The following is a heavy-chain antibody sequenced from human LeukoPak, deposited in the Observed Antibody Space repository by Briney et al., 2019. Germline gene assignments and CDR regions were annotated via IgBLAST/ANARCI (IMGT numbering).Heavy chain of an antibody. CDR3: ARCGPAAIFSTTFDP. CDR1: GGTFSSYA. D-gene: IGHD2-2*02. Sequence: SVKVSCKASGGTFSSYAISWVRQAPGQGLEWMGGIIPIFGTANYAQKFQGRVTITADESTSTAYMELSSLGSEDTAVYYCARCGPAAIFSTTFDPWGQGTLVTVSS. CDR2: IIPIFGTA. J-gene: IGHJ5*02. V-gene: IGHV1-69*01.